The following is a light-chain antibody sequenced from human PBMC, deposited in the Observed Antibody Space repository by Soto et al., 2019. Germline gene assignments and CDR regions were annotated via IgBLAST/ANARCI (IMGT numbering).Light chain of an antibody. V-gene: IGKV1-5*01. CDR2: DTS. CDR1: QSISIS. Sequence: DIQMTQSPSPLSGSVGDRVTITCRASQSISISLAWYQQKPGKAPKVLIYDTSNLEYGVPSRFSGSGFGTESILTISSLQPDDFATYWCQHYGGMWTLGQGTKVDIK. J-gene: IGKJ1*01. CDR3: QHYGGMWT.